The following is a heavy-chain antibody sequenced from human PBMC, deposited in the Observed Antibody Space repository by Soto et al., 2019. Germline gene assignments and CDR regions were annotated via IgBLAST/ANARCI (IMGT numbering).Heavy chain of an antibody. CDR3: ARGRYCLTGRCFPNWFDS. D-gene: IGHD7-27*01. CDR2: IYKSATT. Sequence: SETLSLTCSVSGDSISNLDYFWAWIRQPPGQALEYIGYIYKSATTYYNPSFESRVAISVDTSKSQFSLNVTSVTAADTAVYFCARGRYCLTGRCFPNWFDSWGQGAWSPFL. V-gene: IGHV4-30-4*01. J-gene: IGHJ5*01. CDR1: GDSISNLDYF.